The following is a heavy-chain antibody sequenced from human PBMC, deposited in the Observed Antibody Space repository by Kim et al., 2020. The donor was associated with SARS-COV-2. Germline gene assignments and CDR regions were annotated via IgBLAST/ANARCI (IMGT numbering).Heavy chain of an antibody. J-gene: IGHJ4*02. V-gene: IGHV4-4*07. Sequence: YHHSLKTRVTMSVDTSKNQFSLKLSSVTAADTAVYYCARDRAVGATILDYWGQGTLVTVSS. CDR3: ARDRAVGATILDY. D-gene: IGHD1-26*01.